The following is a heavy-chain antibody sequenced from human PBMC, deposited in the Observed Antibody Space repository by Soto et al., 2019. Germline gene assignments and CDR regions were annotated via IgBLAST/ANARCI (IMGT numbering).Heavy chain of an antibody. CDR3: ARLSGDHSAFFSYDMDT. J-gene: IGHJ6*02. Sequence: GGSLRLSCAASGFTFDTYWMNRVRQAPGKGPEWLSGINSDGTISSYADSVKGRFTISRDNARNTLSLQMNSLRADDTAVYYCARLSGDHSAFFSYDMDTWGQETTVTTSS. CDR1: GFTFDTYW. CDR2: INSDGTIS. V-gene: IGHV3-74*01. D-gene: IGHD2-21*01.